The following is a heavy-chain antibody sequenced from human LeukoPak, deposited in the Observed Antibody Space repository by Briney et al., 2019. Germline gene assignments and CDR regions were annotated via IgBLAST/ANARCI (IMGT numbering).Heavy chain of an antibody. D-gene: IGHD6-13*01. CDR2: ISGSGGST. V-gene: IGHV3-23*01. CDR3: AKSLSHSSSWYPSHFDY. Sequence: TGGSLRLSCAASGFTFSSYAMSWVRQAPGKGLEWVSAISGSGGSTYYADSVKGRFTISRDNSKNTLYLQMNSLRPEDTAVYYCAKSLSHSSSWYPSHFDYWGQGTLVTVSS. CDR1: GFTFSSYA. J-gene: IGHJ4*02.